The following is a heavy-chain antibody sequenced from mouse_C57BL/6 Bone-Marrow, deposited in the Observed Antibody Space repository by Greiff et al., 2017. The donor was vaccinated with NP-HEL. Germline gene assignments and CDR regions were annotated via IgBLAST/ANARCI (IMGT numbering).Heavy chain of an antibody. CDR2: IYPGNSDT. J-gene: IGHJ4*01. CDR3: THPYSNFYAMDY. CDR1: GYTFTSYW. Sequence: ESGTVLARPGASVKMSCKTSGYTFTSYWMHWVKQRPGQGLEWIGAIYPGNSDTSYNQKFKGKAKLTEVTSASTAYMELSSLANEDSAVYYCTHPYSNFYAMDYWGQGTSVTVSS. V-gene: IGHV1-5*01. D-gene: IGHD2-5*01.